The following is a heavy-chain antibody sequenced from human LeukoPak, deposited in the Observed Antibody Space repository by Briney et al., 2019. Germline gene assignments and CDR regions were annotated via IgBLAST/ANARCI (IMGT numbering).Heavy chain of an antibody. J-gene: IGHJ5*02. V-gene: IGHV3-33*08. CDR2: IWYDGSNK. CDR1: GFTFSSYG. D-gene: IGHD3-3*01. CDR3: ARRGALAWDYDFWSGEHNWFDP. Sequence: PGGSLRLSCAASGFTFSSYGMHWVRQAPGKGLEWVAVIWYDGSNKYYADSVKGRFTISRDNSRNTLYLQMNSLRSEDTAVYYCARRGALAWDYDFWSGEHNWFDPWGQGTLVTVSS.